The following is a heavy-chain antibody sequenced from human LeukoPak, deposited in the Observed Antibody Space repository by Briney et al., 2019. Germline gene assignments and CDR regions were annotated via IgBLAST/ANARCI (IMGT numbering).Heavy chain of an antibody. V-gene: IGHV3-30-3*01. D-gene: IGHD5-18*01. CDR2: ISYDGSNK. Sequence: PGGSLRLSCAASGFTFSSYAMHWVRQAPGKGLKWVAVISYDGSNKYYADSVKGRFTISRDNSKNMMYLEMNSLRVEDTAVYYCATGRGYSYGYFDYWGQGTLDTVSS. CDR1: GFTFSSYA. CDR3: ATGRGYSYGYFDY. J-gene: IGHJ4*02.